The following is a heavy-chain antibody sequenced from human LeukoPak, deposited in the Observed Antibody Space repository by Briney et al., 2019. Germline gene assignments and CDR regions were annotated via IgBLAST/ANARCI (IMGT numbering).Heavy chain of an antibody. D-gene: IGHD4-17*01. V-gene: IGHV4-34*01. CDR3: TRMTTGHDY. J-gene: IGHJ4*02. CDR1: GGSFSGYY. Sequence: SETLSLTCAVYGGSFSGYYWSWIRQTPGKGLEWIGEINHSGYTNDSPSLKSRVTLSIDTSRKQFSLNLRSVTVADTGIYYCTRMTTGHDYWGQGTLVTVSS. CDR2: INHSGYT.